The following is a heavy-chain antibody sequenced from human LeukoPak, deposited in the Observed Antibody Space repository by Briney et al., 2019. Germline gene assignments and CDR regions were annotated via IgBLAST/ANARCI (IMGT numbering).Heavy chain of an antibody. J-gene: IGHJ4*02. Sequence: GASVTVSCTASGGTFSSYAISWVRQAPGQGLEWMGGIIPIFGTANYAQKFQGRVTITADESTSTAYTELSSLRSEDTAVYYCARGTPPSNYFDYWGQGTLVTVSS. D-gene: IGHD2-15*01. CDR3: ARGTPPSNYFDY. CDR1: GGTFSSYA. CDR2: IIPIFGTA. V-gene: IGHV1-69*13.